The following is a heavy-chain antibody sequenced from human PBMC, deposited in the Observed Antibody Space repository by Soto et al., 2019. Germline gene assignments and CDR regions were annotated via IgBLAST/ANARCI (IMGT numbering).Heavy chain of an antibody. CDR2: IIPIFGTA. Sequence: SVKVSCKASGGTFSSYAISWVRQAPGQGLEWMGGIIPIFGTANYAQKFQGRVTITADKSTSTAYMELSSLRSEDTAVYYCASHIRGYSYGYKSWFDYWGQGTLVTVSS. CDR3: ASHIRGYSYGYKSWFDY. D-gene: IGHD5-18*01. V-gene: IGHV1-69*06. CDR1: GGTFSSYA. J-gene: IGHJ4*02.